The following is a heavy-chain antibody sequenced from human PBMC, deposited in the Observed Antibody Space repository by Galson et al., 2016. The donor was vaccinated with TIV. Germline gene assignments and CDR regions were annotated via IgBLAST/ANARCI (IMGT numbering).Heavy chain of an antibody. Sequence: SVKVSCKASGVIFRNFAITWVRQVPGQGLEWMGRITPIFGTTKYAQKFQGRVTLTADDSTSKAYMELRFPRSEDTAIYYCARVRGEFYDSSGYYDSWGQGTLVSVSS. CDR2: ITPIFGTT. CDR1: GVIFRNFA. D-gene: IGHD3-22*01. J-gene: IGHJ4*02. CDR3: ARVRGEFYDSSGYYDS. V-gene: IGHV1-69*13.